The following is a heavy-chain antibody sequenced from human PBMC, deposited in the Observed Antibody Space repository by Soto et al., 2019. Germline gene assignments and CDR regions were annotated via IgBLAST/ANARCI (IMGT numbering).Heavy chain of an antibody. CDR3: ARMQQQLVGRPPGYYYGMDV. J-gene: IGHJ6*02. CDR1: GFSLSTSGMC. CDR2: IDWDDDK. Sequence: DSGPTLVNPTQTLTLTCTFSGFSLSTSGMCVSWIRQPPGKPLEWLALIDWDDDKYYSTSLKTRLTISKDTSKNQVVLTMTNMDPVDTATYYCARMQQQLVGRPPGYYYGMDVWGQGTTVTVSS. D-gene: IGHD6-13*01. V-gene: IGHV2-70*01.